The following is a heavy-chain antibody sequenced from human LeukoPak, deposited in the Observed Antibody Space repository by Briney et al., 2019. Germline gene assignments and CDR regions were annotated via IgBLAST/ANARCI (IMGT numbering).Heavy chain of an antibody. V-gene: IGHV3-9*01. Sequence: GGSLRLSCAASGFTFDDYSMHWVRQAPGKGLEWVSGISRNSGSIGYADSVKGRFTISRDNAKNSLYLQMNSLRAEDTALYYCAKDGETTTVNYYGMDVWGQGTTVTVSS. D-gene: IGHD4-17*01. CDR3: AKDGETTTVNYYGMDV. CDR2: ISRNSGSI. J-gene: IGHJ6*02. CDR1: GFTFDDYS.